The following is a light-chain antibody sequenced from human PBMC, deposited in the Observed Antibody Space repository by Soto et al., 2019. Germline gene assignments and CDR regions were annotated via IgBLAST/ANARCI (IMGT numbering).Light chain of an antibody. CDR1: SSDVGRYNY. Sequence: SPGQSITISCIGTSSDVGRYNYVSWYQQHPGQAPRLMIYDVNNRPSGVSNRFSGSKSDNTASLTISGLQAEDEADYYCSSYTSSSTRVFGTGTRSPS. J-gene: IGLJ1*01. V-gene: IGLV2-14*04. CDR2: DVN. CDR3: SSYTSSSTRV.